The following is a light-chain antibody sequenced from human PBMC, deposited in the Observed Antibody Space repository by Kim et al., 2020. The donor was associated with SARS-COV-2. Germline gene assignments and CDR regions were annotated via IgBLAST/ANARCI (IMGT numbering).Light chain of an antibody. Sequence: DIQMTQSPSTLSASVGDRVTITCRASQSIRSWLAWYQQKPGKAPKLLIYKASSLESGVPSRFSGSGSGTEFTLTISSLQPDDFAAYYCQEYETYSWTFGQGTKVDIK. CDR2: KAS. CDR1: QSIRSW. J-gene: IGKJ1*01. CDR3: QEYETYSWT. V-gene: IGKV1-5*03.